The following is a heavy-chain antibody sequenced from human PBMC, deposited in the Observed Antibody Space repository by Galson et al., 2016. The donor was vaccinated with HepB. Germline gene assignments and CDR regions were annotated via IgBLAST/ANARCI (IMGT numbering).Heavy chain of an antibody. CDR1: GFTFSSYG. Sequence: SLRLSCAASGFTFSSYGMHWVRQAPGKGLEWVALIRNDGSNTYHSESVRGRFSISRDNYKKMVFLQMNSLRAEETAVYHCERAERISTNGYADFWGPGTLVTVSS. CDR2: IRNDGSNT. D-gene: IGHD6-13*01. CDR3: ERAERISTNGYADF. V-gene: IGHV3-33*01. J-gene: IGHJ4*02.